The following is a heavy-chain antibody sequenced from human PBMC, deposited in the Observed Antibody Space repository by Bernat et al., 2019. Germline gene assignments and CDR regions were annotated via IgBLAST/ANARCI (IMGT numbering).Heavy chain of an antibody. CDR2: ISYDGSNK. CDR1: GFTFSSYG. J-gene: IGHJ4*02. V-gene: IGHV3-30*18. D-gene: IGHD2-21*02. Sequence: QVQLVESGGGVVQPGRSLRLSCAASGFTFSSYGMHWVRQAPGKGLEWVAVISYDGSNKYYADSVKGRFTISRDNSKNTLYLQMNSLRAEDTAVYYCAKDRDSYGDVVVTPMAIDYWGQGTLVTVSS. CDR3: AKDRDSYGDVVVTPMAIDY.